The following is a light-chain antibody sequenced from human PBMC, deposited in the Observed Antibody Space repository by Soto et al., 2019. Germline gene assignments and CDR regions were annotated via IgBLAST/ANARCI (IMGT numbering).Light chain of an antibody. J-gene: IGKJ4*01. V-gene: IGKV3-15*01. CDR3: QQYNNWPPV. CDR2: GAS. Sequence: ERVMTQSPANLSVSPGESATLFCRASQSVNSNLAWYQQKPGQAPRLLLYGASTRATGIPARFSGSQSGTEFALTIRSLQSEDSAVYYCQQYNNWPPVFGGGTRVEIK. CDR1: QSVNSN.